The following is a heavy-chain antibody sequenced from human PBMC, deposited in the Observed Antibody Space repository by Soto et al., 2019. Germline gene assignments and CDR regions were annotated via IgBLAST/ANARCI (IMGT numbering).Heavy chain of an antibody. V-gene: IGHV3-21*01. D-gene: IGHD2-2*01. CDR2: VSSSSSYI. CDR1: GFTFSSYS. CDR3: ASSVPRSPTARDY. Sequence: GSLSLSCAASGFTFSSYSMNWVRQAPGKGLEWVSSVSSSSSYIYYADSVKGRFTISRDNAKNSLYLQMNSLRAEDTAVYYCASSVPRSPTARDYWGQGTLVTVSS. J-gene: IGHJ4*02.